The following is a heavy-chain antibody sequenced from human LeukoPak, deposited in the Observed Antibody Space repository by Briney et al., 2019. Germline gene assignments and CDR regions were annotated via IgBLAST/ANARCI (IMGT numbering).Heavy chain of an antibody. Sequence: ASVKVSCKASGYTFTSYGISWVRQAPGQGLEWMGWISAYNGNTNYVQKLQGRVTMTTDTSTSTAYMELRSLRSDDTAVYYCARADLTTTIFGVVIMGEFDYWGQGTLVTVSS. D-gene: IGHD3-3*01. V-gene: IGHV1-18*01. J-gene: IGHJ4*02. CDR1: GYTFTSYG. CDR3: ARADLTTTIFGVVIMGEFDY. CDR2: ISAYNGNT.